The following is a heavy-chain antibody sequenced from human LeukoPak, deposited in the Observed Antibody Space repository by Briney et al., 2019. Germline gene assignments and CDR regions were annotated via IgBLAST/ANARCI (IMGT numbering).Heavy chain of an antibody. J-gene: IGHJ3*02. CDR2: INWNGGST. Sequence: PGGSLRLSCAASGFTLDDYGMSWVRQAPGKGLEWVSGINWNGGSTGYADSVKDRFTISRDNAKNSLYLQMNSLRAEDTALYHCARVRYGYGDDAFDIWGQGTMVTVSS. CDR3: ARVRYGYGDDAFDI. CDR1: GFTLDDYG. D-gene: IGHD4-17*01. V-gene: IGHV3-20*01.